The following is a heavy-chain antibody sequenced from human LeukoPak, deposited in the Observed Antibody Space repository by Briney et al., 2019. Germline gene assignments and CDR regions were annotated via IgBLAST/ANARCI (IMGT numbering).Heavy chain of an antibody. CDR2: IYYSGST. Sequence: PSETLSLTCTVSGGSISSSSYYWGWIRQPPGKGLEWIGSIYYSGSTYYNPSLKSRVTISVDTSKNQFSLKLSSVTAADTAVYYCARRTSAAAADYWGQGTLVTVSS. J-gene: IGHJ4*02. CDR1: GGSISSSSYY. D-gene: IGHD6-13*01. V-gene: IGHV4-39*01. CDR3: ARRTSAAAADY.